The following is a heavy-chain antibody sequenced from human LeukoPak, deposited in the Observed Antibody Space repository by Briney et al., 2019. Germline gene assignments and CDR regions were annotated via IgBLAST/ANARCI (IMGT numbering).Heavy chain of an antibody. CDR3: AKVYCGGDCYYGYFDY. V-gene: IGHV3-43*02. CDR2: ISGDGGST. D-gene: IGHD2-21*02. Sequence: GGSLRLSCAASGFTSDDYAMHWVRQAPGKGLEWVSLISGDGGSTYYADSVKGRFTISRDNSKNSLYLQMNSLRTEDTALYYCAKVYCGGDCYYGYFDYWGQGTLVTVSS. J-gene: IGHJ4*02. CDR1: GFTSDDYA.